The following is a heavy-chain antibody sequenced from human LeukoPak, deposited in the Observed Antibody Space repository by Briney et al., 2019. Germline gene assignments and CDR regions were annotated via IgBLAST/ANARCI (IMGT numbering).Heavy chain of an antibody. CDR1: GYTFTSYY. J-gene: IGHJ6*02. D-gene: IGHD3-22*01. Sequence: ASVKVSCEASGYTFTSYYMHWVRQAPGQGLEWMGIINPSGGSTSYAQKFQGRVTMTRDTSTSTVYMELSSLRSEDTAVYYCARDYDSSGYYYYYYYGMDVWGQGTTVTVSS. CDR3: ARDYDSSGYYYYYYYGMDV. V-gene: IGHV1-46*01. CDR2: INPSGGST.